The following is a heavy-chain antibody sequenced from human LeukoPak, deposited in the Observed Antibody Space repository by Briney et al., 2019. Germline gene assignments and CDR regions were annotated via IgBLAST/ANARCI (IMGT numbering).Heavy chain of an antibody. Sequence: GGSLRLSCAASGFTFSSYSMNWVRQAPGKGLEWVSSISSSSSYIYYADSVKGRSTISRDNAKNSLYLQMNSLRAEDTAVYYCARDPEVGATVNFDYWGQGTLVTVSS. J-gene: IGHJ4*02. CDR2: ISSSSSYI. CDR3: ARDPEVGATVNFDY. D-gene: IGHD1-26*01. CDR1: GFTFSSYS. V-gene: IGHV3-21*01.